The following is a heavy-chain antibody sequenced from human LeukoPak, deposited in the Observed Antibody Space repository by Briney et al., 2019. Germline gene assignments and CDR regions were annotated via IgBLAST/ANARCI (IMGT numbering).Heavy chain of an antibody. J-gene: IGHJ1*01. CDR2: ISYDGSNK. V-gene: IGHV3-30*18. CDR3: AKDGHREKTVTTGFQH. D-gene: IGHD4-17*01. Sequence: PGGSLRLSCAASGFTFSSYGMHWVRQAPGKGLEWVAVISYDGSNKYYADSVKGRFTISRDNSKNTLYLQMNSLRAEDTAVYYCAKDGHREKTVTTGFQHWGQGTLVTVSS. CDR1: GFTFSSYG.